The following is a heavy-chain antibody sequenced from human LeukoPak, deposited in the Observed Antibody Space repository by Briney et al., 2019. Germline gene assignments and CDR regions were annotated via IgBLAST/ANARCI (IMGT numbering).Heavy chain of an antibody. CDR1: GGSISSYY. CDR3: ARAKLAARHYYGSGSYYTTPFYFDY. J-gene: IGHJ4*02. Sequence: PSETLSLTCTVSGGSISSYYWSWIRQPPGKGLEWIGYIYYSGSTNYNPSLKSRVTISVDTYKNQFSLKLSSVTAADTAVYYCARAKLAARHYYGSGSYYTTPFYFDYWGQGTLVTVSS. V-gene: IGHV4-59*01. CDR2: IYYSGST. D-gene: IGHD3-10*01.